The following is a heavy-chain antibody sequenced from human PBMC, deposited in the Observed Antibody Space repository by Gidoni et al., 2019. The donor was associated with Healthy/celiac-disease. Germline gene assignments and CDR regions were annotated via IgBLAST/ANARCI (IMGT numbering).Heavy chain of an antibody. V-gene: IGHV1-3*01. Sequence: QVQLVQSGAEVKKPGASVTVSCKASGYTFTSYAMHWVRQAPGQKLEGMGWINAGNGNTKDSQKFQGRDTITRDTSASTAYMELSSLRSEDTAVYYCARDYHGVEYSSSWPNWYFDLWGRGTLVTVSS. CDR3: ARDYHGVEYSSSWPNWYFDL. D-gene: IGHD6-13*01. CDR1: GYTFTSYA. CDR2: INAGNGNT. J-gene: IGHJ2*01.